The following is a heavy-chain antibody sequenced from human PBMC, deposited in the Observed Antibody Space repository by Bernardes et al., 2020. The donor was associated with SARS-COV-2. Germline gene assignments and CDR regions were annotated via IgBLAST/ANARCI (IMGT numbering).Heavy chain of an antibody. CDR2: ISSSSSTI. CDR1: GFTFSSYS. J-gene: IGHJ3*02. Sequence: GGSLRLSCAASGFTFSSYSMNWVRQAPGKGLEWVSYISSSSSTIYYADSVKGRFTISRDNAKNSLYLQMNSLRDEDTAVYYCARVFGVVITYDAFDIWGQGTMVTV. D-gene: IGHD3-3*01. V-gene: IGHV3-48*02. CDR3: ARVFGVVITYDAFDI.